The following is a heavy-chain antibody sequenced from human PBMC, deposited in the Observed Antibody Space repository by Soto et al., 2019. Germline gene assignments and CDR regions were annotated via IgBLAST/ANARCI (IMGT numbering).Heavy chain of an antibody. V-gene: IGHV4-34*01. D-gene: IGHD2-8*01. CDR2: INHSGST. J-gene: IGHJ6*02. Sequence: SETLSLTCAVYGGSFSGYYWSWIRQPPGKGLEWIGEINHSGSTNYNPSLKSRVTISVDTSKNQFSLKLSSVTAADTAVYYCARDRRYCTNGVCYMEGPYYYYYGMDVWGQGTTVTVSS. CDR3: ARDRRYCTNGVCYMEGPYYYYYGMDV. CDR1: GGSFSGYY.